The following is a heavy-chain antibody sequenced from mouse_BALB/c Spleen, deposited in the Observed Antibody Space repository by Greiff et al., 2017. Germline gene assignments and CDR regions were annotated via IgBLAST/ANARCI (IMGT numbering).Heavy chain of an antibody. Sequence: QVQLKQSGAELVRPGTSVKVSCKASGYAFTNYLIEWVKQRPGQGLEWIGVINPGSGGTNYNEKFKGKATLTADKSSSTAYMQLSSLTSDDSAVYFCARFGSSYLDYWGQGTTLTVSS. D-gene: IGHD1-1*01. CDR2: INPGSGGT. J-gene: IGHJ2*01. CDR3: ARFGSSYLDY. CDR1: GYAFTNYL. V-gene: IGHV1-54*01.